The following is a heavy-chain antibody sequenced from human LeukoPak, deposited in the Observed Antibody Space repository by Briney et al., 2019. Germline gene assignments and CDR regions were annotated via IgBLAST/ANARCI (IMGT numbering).Heavy chain of an antibody. CDR3: ARDQRGYSAYDY. V-gene: IGHV3-48*04. Sequence: GGSLRLSCAASGFTFSNHYMNWVRQAPGKGLEWVSYISSSSSSIYYADSVRGRFTISRDNPKNSLYLQMNSLRAEDTAVYYYARDQRGYSAYDYWGQGTLVTVSS. CDR2: ISSSSSSI. J-gene: IGHJ4*02. D-gene: IGHD5-12*01. CDR1: GFTFSNHY.